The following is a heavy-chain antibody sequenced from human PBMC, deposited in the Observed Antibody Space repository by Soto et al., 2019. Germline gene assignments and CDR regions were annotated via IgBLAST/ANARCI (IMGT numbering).Heavy chain of an antibody. J-gene: IGHJ4*02. CDR1: GFTFSSYG. D-gene: IGHD2-8*02. V-gene: IGHV3-30*03. CDR3: TGEVASGY. CDR2: ISKDGNVQ. Sequence: QVQLVESGGGVVQPGRSLRLSCTASGFTFSSYGMHWVRQAPGKGLEWVAVISKDGNVQYYAESVKGRFTISRDNSKNTLYLQMNSLGADDKSAYYCTGEVASGYWGQGTLVTVSS.